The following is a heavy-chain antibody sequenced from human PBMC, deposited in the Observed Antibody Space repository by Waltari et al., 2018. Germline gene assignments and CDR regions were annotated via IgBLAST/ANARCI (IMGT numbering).Heavy chain of an antibody. J-gene: IGHJ4*02. CDR1: GYSISSGYY. CDR2: IYHSGST. D-gene: IGHD2-15*01. Sequence: QVQLQESGPGLVKPSETLSLTCTVSGYSISSGYYWGWIRQPPGKGLEWIGSIYHSGSTYYNPSLKSRVTISVDTSKNQFSLKLSSVTAADTAVYYCARDPPQGYCSGGSCSSTIDYWGQGTLVTVSS. V-gene: IGHV4-38-2*02. CDR3: ARDPPQGYCSGGSCSSTIDY.